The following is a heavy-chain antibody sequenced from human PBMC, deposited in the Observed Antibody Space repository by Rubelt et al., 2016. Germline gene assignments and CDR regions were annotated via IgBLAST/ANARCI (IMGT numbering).Heavy chain of an antibody. CDR2: IYHSGST. V-gene: IGHV4-59*12. CDR1: GGSISSYY. CDR3: ARDRGDRRYGRDV. J-gene: IGHJ6*02. D-gene: IGHD1-14*01. Sequence: QVQLQESGPGLVKPSETLSLTCTVSGGSISSYYWSWIRQPPGKGLEWIGEIYHSGSTNYNPSLKSGGTISVDKAKNQVSRKRRSVTAADTAGYYCARDRGDRRYGRDVWGQGTTVTVSS.